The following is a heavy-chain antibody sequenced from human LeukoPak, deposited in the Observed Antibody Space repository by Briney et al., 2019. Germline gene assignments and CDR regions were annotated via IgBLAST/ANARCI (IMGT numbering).Heavy chain of an antibody. D-gene: IGHD4/OR15-4a*01. J-gene: IGHJ6*03. CDR1: GYTFTSYG. Sequence: ASVKVSCKDSGYTFTSYGISWVRRAPGQGLEWMGWISAYNGNTNYAQKFQGRVTMTRDTSISTAYMELSRLRSDDTAVYYCARVPDYYYYYMDVWGKGTTVTVSS. V-gene: IGHV1-18*01. CDR3: ARVPDYYYYYMDV. CDR2: ISAYNGNT.